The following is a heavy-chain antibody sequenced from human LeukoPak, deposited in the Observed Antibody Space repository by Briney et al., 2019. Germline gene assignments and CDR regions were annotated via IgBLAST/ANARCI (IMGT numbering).Heavy chain of an antibody. J-gene: IGHJ4*02. Sequence: SQTLSLTCTVSGGSISSGSYYWSWIRQPAGKGLEWIGRIYTSGSTNYNPSLKSRVTISVDTSKNQFSLKLSSVTAADTAVYYCAREIWGSGTPFDYWGQGTLVTVSS. V-gene: IGHV4-61*02. CDR2: IYTSGST. D-gene: IGHD3-10*01. CDR3: AREIWGSGTPFDY. CDR1: GGSISSGSYY.